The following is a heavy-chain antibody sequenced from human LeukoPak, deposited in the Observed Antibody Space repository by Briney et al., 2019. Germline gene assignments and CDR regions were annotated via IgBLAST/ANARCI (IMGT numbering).Heavy chain of an antibody. CDR1: AYTFDNYY. D-gene: IGHD3-3*01. Sequence: ASVRVSCKASAYTFDNYYIHWVRQAPGQGLEWMGWINPNSGGTNYAQKFQGRVTMTRDTSISTAYMELSRLRSDDTAVYYCARDLRITIFGVPMVYYGMDVWGQGTTVTVSS. CDR3: ARDLRITIFGVPMVYYGMDV. J-gene: IGHJ6*02. CDR2: INPNSGGT. V-gene: IGHV1-2*02.